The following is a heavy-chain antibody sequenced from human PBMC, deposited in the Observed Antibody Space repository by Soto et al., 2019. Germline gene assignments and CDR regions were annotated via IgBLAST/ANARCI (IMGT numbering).Heavy chain of an antibody. Sequence: SETLSHTCTGSGGSISSVGYYWIWIRQLPGKGLEWIGYIYYSGSTYYNPSLKSRVTISVDTSKNQLSLRLSSVTAADTAVYYFASQKTTATKERSGMDVCGQG. CDR2: IYYSGST. J-gene: IGHJ6*01. V-gene: IGHV4-31*03. CDR3: ASQKTTATKERSGMDV. D-gene: IGHD4-4*01. CDR1: GGSISSVGYY.